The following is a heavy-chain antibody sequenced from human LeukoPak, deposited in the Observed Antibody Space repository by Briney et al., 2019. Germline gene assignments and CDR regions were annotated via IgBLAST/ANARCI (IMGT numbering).Heavy chain of an antibody. V-gene: IGHV3-23*01. D-gene: IGHD2-2*01. CDR2: VSGSGGST. CDR3: AASLPNIVVVPATKGPFGY. CDR1: GFTFSSYT. Sequence: GGPLRLSCAASGFTFSSYTMSWVRQAPGKGLEWVSGVSGSGGSTHYADSVKGRFTISRDNSKNTLYLQMNSLRAEDTAVYYCAASLPNIVVVPATKGPFGYWGQGTLVTVSS. J-gene: IGHJ4*02.